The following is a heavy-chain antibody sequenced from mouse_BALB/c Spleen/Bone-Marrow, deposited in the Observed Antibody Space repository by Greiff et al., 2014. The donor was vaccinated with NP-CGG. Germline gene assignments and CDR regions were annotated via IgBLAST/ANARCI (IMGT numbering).Heavy chain of an antibody. D-gene: IGHD1-1*01. J-gene: IGHJ3*01. CDR3: ASYYYGSAWFAY. Sequence: DVKLQESGAELVKPGASVKLSCTASGFNIKDTYMHWVKQRPEQGLEWIGRIDPANGNTKYDPKFQGKATITADTSSNTAYLQLSSLTSEDTAVYYCASYYYGSAWFAYWGQGTLVTASA. V-gene: IGHV14-3*02. CDR2: IDPANGNT. CDR1: GFNIKDTY.